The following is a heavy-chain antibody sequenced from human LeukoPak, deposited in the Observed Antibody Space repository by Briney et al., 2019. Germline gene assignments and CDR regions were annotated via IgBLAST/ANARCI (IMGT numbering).Heavy chain of an antibody. CDR2: ISESGGTT. CDR1: GFRFRNYA. CDR3: AKGGFSSGASMFDY. J-gene: IGHJ4*02. D-gene: IGHD3-16*01. Sequence: GGSLRLSCAASGFRFRNYAMSWVRQAPGKGLEWVSAISESGGTTYYADSVKGRFTISRDNSKNTLYLQMSSLRDEDTAVYYCAKGGFSSGASMFDYWGQGSLVTVSS. V-gene: IGHV3-23*01.